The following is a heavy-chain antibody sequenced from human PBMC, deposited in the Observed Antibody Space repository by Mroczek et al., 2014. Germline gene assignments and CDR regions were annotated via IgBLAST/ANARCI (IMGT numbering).Heavy chain of an antibody. CDR2: IYYSGST. D-gene: IGHD3-10*01. V-gene: IGHV4-59*01. J-gene: IGHJ6*02. CDR1: GGSISSYY. Sequence: QVQLQESGPGLVKPSETLSLTCTVSGGSISSYYWSWIRQPPGKGLEWIEYIYYSGSTNYNPSLKSRVTISVDTSKNQFSLKLSSVTAADTAVYYCAREYGSGSYYGMDVWGQGTTVTVSS. CDR3: AREYGSGSYYGMDV.